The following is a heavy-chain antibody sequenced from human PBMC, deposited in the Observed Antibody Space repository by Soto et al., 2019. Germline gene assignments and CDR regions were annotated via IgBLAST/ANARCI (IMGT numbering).Heavy chain of an antibody. V-gene: IGHV4-4*02. CDR2: IYHSGST. J-gene: IGHJ4*02. CDR1: GGSISSSYW. CDR3: AGQKATSYYYYLPY. Sequence: PSETLSLTCAVSGGSISSSYWWSWVRQPPGKGLEWIGEIYHSGSTNYNPSLKSRVTISVDKSNNQFSLKLSSVTAADTAVYYCAGQKATSYYYYLPYWGQGTLVTVS. D-gene: IGHD3-9*01.